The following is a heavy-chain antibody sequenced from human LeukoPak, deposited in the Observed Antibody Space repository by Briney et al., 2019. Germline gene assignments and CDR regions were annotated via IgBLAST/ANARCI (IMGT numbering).Heavy chain of an antibody. CDR3: ARGPSSSWYLVDY. CDR2: IYYSGTT. J-gene: IGHJ4*02. V-gene: IGHV4-59*01. CDR1: GGSISSYY. Sequence: TSETLSLTCTVSGGSISSYYWSWIRQPPGKGLEWIGYIYYSGTTTYNPSLKSRLTISVDTSKNQFSLRLNSVTAADTAVYYCARGPSSSWYLVDYWGQGTLVTVSS. D-gene: IGHD6-13*01.